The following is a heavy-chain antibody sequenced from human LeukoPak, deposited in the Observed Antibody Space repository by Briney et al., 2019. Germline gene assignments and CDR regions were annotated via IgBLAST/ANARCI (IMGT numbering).Heavy chain of an antibody. D-gene: IGHD3-22*01. Sequence: PSETLSLTCTVSGGSISSYYWSWIRQPAGKGLEWVGRICTSGSTNYNPSLKSRVTMSVDTSKNQFSLKLSSVTAADTAVYYCATGYYYDSSGYYYEDYWGQGTLVTVSS. J-gene: IGHJ4*02. CDR3: ATGYYYDSSGYYYEDY. V-gene: IGHV4-4*07. CDR1: GGSISSYY. CDR2: ICTSGST.